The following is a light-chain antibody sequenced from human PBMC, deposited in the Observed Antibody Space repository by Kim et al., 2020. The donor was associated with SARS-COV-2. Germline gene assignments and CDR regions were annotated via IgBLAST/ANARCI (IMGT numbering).Light chain of an antibody. J-gene: IGKJ4*01. CDR3: QQVNTYPLT. CDR1: QGISTY. CDR2: AAS. Sequence: VGDRLSITCGARQGISTYLAWYQHKPGKAPQLLFFAASILQSGVPSRFSGGGSRTEFTLTISSLQPEDFATYYCQQVNTYPLTFGGGTTVDIK. V-gene: IGKV1-9*01.